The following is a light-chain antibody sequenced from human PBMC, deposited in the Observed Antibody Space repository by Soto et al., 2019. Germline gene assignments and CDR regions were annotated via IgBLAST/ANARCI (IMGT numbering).Light chain of an antibody. CDR3: QQLHSFPPS. CDR1: QDINSD. V-gene: IGKV1-9*01. J-gene: IGKJ4*01. CDR2: AAS. Sequence: QLTQTPSSLSASVGDRVTITCRASQDINSDLAWYQQRPGKAPTLLIYAASTLQSGVSSRFSGSTFGSDFILTIDSLQPEDFATYYCQQLHSFPPSFGGGTRVEIK.